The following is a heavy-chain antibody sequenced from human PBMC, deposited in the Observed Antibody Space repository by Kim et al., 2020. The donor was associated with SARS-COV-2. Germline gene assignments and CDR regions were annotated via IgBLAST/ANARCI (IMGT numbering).Heavy chain of an antibody. D-gene: IGHD2-15*01. CDR3: ARRDRSCSGGSCYSIDY. V-gene: IGHV3-30*07. J-gene: IGHJ4*02. Sequence: VKGRFTISSDNSKNTLYLQMNSLRAEDTAVYYCARRDRSCSGGSCYSIDYWGQGTLVTVSS.